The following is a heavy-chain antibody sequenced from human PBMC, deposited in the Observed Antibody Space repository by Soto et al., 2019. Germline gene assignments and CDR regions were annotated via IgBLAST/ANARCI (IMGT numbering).Heavy chain of an antibody. CDR2: MSGTGGST. Sequence: HPGGSLRLSCAASGFTFSSYAINCVRPAPGRGLEWVATMSGTGGSTYYADSVKGRFTISRDTSKNTLYLQMNSLRAEDTAVYYCAKDARIWSYFYYWGQGT. J-gene: IGHJ4*02. CDR1: GFTFSSYA. CDR3: AKDARIWSYFYY. V-gene: IGHV3-23*01. D-gene: IGHD3-10*01.